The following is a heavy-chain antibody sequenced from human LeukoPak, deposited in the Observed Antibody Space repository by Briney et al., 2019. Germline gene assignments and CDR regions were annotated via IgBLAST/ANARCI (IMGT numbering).Heavy chain of an antibody. J-gene: IGHJ4*02. CDR3: ARGLYDFWSGYASTKYYFDY. Sequence: SETLSLTCAVYGGSFSGYYWSWIHQPPGKGLEWIGEINHSGSTNYNPSLKSRVTISVDTSKNQFSLKLSSVTAADTAVYYCARGLYDFWSGYASTKYYFDYWGQGTLVTVSS. CDR2: INHSGST. CDR1: GGSFSGYY. D-gene: IGHD3-3*01. V-gene: IGHV4-34*01.